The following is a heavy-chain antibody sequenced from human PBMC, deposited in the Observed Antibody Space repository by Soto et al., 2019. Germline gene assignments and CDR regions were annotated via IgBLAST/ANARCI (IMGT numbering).Heavy chain of an antibody. Sequence: PGGSLRLSCAASGFTFSSYAMNWVRQAPGRGLEWVSTISYDGGNTYYPHSVKGRFTISRDNSKNTLYLQMNSLRAEDAAVYYCAKGGIGWFDPWHQGTLVTVSS. CDR1: GFTFSSYA. D-gene: IGHD2-21*01. J-gene: IGHJ5*02. CDR3: AKGGIGWFDP. V-gene: IGHV3-23*01. CDR2: ISYDGGNT.